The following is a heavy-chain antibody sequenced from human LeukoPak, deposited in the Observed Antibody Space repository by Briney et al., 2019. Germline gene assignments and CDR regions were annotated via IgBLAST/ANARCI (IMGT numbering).Heavy chain of an antibody. Sequence: GGSLRLSCAASGFTFSNAWMSWVRQAPGKGLEWVSAISGSGGTTYNADSVKGRFTISRDNSKNTLYLQLNSLRAEDTAVYYCAKGAGNFDWSYHDYWGQGTLVTVSS. J-gene: IGHJ4*02. D-gene: IGHD3-9*01. CDR1: GFTFSNAW. CDR3: AKGAGNFDWSYHDY. CDR2: ISGSGGTT. V-gene: IGHV3-23*01.